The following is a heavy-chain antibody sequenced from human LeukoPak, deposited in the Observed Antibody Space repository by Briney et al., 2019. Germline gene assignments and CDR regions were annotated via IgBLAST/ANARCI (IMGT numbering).Heavy chain of an antibody. V-gene: IGHV4-34*01. CDR3: ARVEGGWYRNWFDP. CDR1: GGSFSGYY. Sequence: SETLSLTCAVYGGSFSGYYWSWIRQPPGKGLEWIGEINHSGSTNYNPSLKSRVTISVDTSKNQFSLKLSSVTAADTAVYYCARVEGGWYRNWFDPWGQGTLVTVSS. J-gene: IGHJ5*02. CDR2: INHSGST. D-gene: IGHD6-19*01.